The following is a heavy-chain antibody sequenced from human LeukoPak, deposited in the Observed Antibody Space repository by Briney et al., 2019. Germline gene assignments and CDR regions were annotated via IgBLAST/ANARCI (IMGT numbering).Heavy chain of an antibody. CDR3: ARNGHYSLDY. CDR2: IHHTGNT. CDR1: GRSISSGNW. Sequence: SETLSLTCMVSGRSISSGNWWSWVRQPPGKGLEWFGEIHHTGNTNYNPSLKSRVTISIDKSKNQFSLQLSSLTAADTAVYYCARNGHYSLDYWGQGILVTVSS. J-gene: IGHJ4*02. D-gene: IGHD3-10*01. V-gene: IGHV4/OR15-8*02.